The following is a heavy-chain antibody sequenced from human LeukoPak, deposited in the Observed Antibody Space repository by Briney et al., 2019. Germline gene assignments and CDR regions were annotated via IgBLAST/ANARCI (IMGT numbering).Heavy chain of an antibody. CDR2: FHYSGGT. V-gene: IGHV4-59*03. D-gene: IGHD5-18*01. CDR3: AQGYRYGRFDY. CDR1: GGSISSYY. Sequence: SETLSLTCTVSGGSISSYYWSWIRQPPGKGLEWIGFFHYSGGTNYNPSLKSRVTISVDTSKNQFSLNLSSVTAADTAVYYCAQGYRYGRFDYWDQGTLVTVSS. J-gene: IGHJ4*02.